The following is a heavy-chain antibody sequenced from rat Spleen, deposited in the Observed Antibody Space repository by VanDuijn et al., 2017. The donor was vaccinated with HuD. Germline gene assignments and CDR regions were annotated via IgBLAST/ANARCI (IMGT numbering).Heavy chain of an antibody. Sequence: QVQLKESGPGLVQPSQTLSLTCTVSGFSLISNSVHWIRQPPGKGLEWMGGIWGDGSTDYNSAVKSRLSISRDTSKSQVFLKMKSLQTDDIGIYFCTRAYGGYSQHWFAYWGQGTLVTVPS. D-gene: IGHD1-11*01. J-gene: IGHJ3*01. CDR2: IWGDGST. CDR3: TRAYGGYSQHWFAY. V-gene: IGHV2-1*01. CDR1: GFSLISNS.